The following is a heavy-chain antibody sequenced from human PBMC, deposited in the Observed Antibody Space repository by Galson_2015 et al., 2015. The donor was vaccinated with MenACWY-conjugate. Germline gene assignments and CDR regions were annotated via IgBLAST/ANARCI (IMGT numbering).Heavy chain of an antibody. D-gene: IGHD2-15*01. Sequence: SLRLSCAASGFSFATFDMSWGRLAPGKGLEWVSFISGRDGSTHYADSVKGRFTISRDNSKNTLYLQMSSLRAEYTAVYYCVKGGWFDDWGQGSLVTVSS. V-gene: IGHV3-23*01. CDR3: VKGGWFDD. J-gene: IGHJ4*02. CDR1: GFSFATFD. CDR2: ISGRDGST.